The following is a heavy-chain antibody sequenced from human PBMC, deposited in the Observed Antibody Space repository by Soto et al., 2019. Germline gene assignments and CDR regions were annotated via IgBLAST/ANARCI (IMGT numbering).Heavy chain of an antibody. D-gene: IGHD2-2*02. Sequence: VASVKVSCKASGGTFSSYAISWVRQAPGQGLEWMGGIIPIFGTANYAQKFQGRVTITADESTSTAYMELSSLRSEDTAVYYCARGEGLDIVVVPAAISDYYYYGMDVWGQVTTVTVSS. CDR2: IIPIFGTA. CDR1: GGTFSSYA. V-gene: IGHV1-69*13. CDR3: ARGEGLDIVVVPAAISDYYYYGMDV. J-gene: IGHJ6*02.